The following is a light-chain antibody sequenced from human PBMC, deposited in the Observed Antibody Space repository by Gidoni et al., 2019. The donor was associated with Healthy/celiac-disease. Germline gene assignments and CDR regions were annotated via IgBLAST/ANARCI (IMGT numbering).Light chain of an antibody. V-gene: IGKV3-20*01. CDR2: GAS. CDR3: QQYGSSPPT. Sequence: EIVLTQSPGTLSLSPGERATLSCRASQSVSSSYLAWYQQNPGQAPRLLIYGASSRATGIPDRFSGSGSGTDFTLTISRLEPEDFAVYYWQQYGSSPPTFGQGTKVEIK. J-gene: IGKJ1*01. CDR1: QSVSSSY.